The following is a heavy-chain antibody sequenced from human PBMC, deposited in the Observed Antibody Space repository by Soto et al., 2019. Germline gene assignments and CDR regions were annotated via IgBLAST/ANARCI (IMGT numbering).Heavy chain of an antibody. CDR3: ARHHLEYSSSLGYYGMDV. V-gene: IGHV5-10-1*01. D-gene: IGHD6-6*01. CDR2: IDPSDSYT. J-gene: IGHJ6*02. CDR1: GYSFTSYW. Sequence: PGESLKISCKGSGYSFTSYWISWVRQMPGKGLEWMGRIDPSDSYTNYSPSFQGHVTISADKSISTAYLQWSSLKASDTAMYYCARHHLEYSSSLGYYGMDVWGQGTTVTVSS.